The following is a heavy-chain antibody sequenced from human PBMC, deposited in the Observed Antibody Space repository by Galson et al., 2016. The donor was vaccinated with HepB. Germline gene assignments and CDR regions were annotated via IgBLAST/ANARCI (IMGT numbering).Heavy chain of an antibody. CDR2: ISGIGAST. J-gene: IGHJ6*02. CDR3: AKDGRGSGSYRLYGMDV. V-gene: IGHV3-23*01. CDR1: GFSFSSYA. Sequence: SLRLSCAASGFSFSSYAMSWVRQAPGKGLEWVSAISGIGASTYSADSVKGRFTMSRDNSKNTLYLQMNSLRAEDTAVYYWAKDGRGSGSYRLYGMDVWGQGTTVTVSS. D-gene: IGHD3-10*01.